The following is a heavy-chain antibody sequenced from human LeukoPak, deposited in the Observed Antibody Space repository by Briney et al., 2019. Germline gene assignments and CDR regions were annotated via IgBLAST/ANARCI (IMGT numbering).Heavy chain of an antibody. J-gene: IGHJ4*02. D-gene: IGHD1-14*01. CDR3: ARGPVPYYFDY. CDR1: GGSISSYY. V-gene: IGHV4-59*01. Sequence: SETLSLTCTVSGGSISSYYWSWIRQPPGKGLEWIGYIYFSGSTNYNPSLKSRVSISVATSKGQFSLKLSSVTAADTAVYYCARGPVPYYFDYWGQGTLVTVSS. CDR2: IYFSGST.